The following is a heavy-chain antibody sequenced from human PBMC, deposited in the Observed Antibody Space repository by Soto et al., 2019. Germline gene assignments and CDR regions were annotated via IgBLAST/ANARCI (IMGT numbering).Heavy chain of an antibody. V-gene: IGHV3-21*01. CDR3: ARVLDPLNVALDY. Sequence: PGGSLRLSCAASGFTFSSYSMNWVRQAPGKGLEWVSSISSSSSYIYYADSVKGRFTISRDNAKNSLYLQMNSLRAEDTAVYYCARVLDPLNVALDYWRQGTLVTVSS. CDR1: GFTFSSYS. D-gene: IGHD1-1*01. J-gene: IGHJ4*02. CDR2: ISSSSSYI.